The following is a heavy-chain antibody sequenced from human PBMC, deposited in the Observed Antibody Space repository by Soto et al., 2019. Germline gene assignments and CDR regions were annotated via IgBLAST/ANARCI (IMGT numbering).Heavy chain of an antibody. CDR3: AHIPTYYQYDWFDP. Sequence: QITLKESGPTLVKPTQTLTLTCTFSGFSLTTRGVGVGWIRQPPGKALECLALIYWDDDKRYSPSLQSRLSIXXXTXXTQVVLTMTNVDPVDTATYYCAHIPTYYQYDWFDPWGQGTLVSVSS. V-gene: IGHV2-5*02. D-gene: IGHD3-16*01. CDR1: GFSLTTRGVG. CDR2: IYWDDDK. J-gene: IGHJ5*02.